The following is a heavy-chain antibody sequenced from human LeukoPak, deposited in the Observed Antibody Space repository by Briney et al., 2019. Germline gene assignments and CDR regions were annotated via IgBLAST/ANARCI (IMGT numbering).Heavy chain of an antibody. J-gene: IGHJ4*02. CDR3: ARDFPSTVAAAYFDY. CDR2: IYYSGST. Sequence: SETLSLTCTVSGGSISSYYWSWIRQPPGKGLEWIGSIYYSGSTYYNPSLKSRVTISVDTSKNQFSLKLSSVTAADTAVYYCARDFPSTVAAAYFDYWGQGTLVTVSS. CDR1: GGSISSYY. D-gene: IGHD6-13*01. V-gene: IGHV4-59*12.